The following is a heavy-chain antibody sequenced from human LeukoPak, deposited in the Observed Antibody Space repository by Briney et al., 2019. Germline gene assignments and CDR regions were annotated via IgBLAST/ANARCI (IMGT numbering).Heavy chain of an antibody. CDR3: AREYSDFWSGYYTVHFDY. D-gene: IGHD3-3*01. CDR2: IYHSGST. CDR1: GYSISSGYY. V-gene: IGHV4-38-2*02. J-gene: IGHJ4*02. Sequence: TASETLSLTCAVSGYSISSGYYWGWIRQPPGKGLEWIGSIYHSGSTYYNPSLKSRVTISVDTSKNQFSLKLSSVTAADTAVYYCAREYSDFWSGYYTVHFDYWGQGTLFTVSS.